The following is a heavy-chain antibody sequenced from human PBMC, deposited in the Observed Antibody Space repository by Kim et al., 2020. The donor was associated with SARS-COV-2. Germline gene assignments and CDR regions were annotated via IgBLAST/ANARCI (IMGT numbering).Heavy chain of an antibody. CDR2: IYYSGST. D-gene: IGHD4-17*01. V-gene: IGHV4-39*07. J-gene: IGHJ4*02. CDR3: ARDSLSRTTVFVFDY. Sequence: SETLSLTCTVSGGSISSSSYYWGWIRQPPGKGLEWIGSIYYSGSTYYNPSLKSRVTISVDTSKNQFSLKLSSVTAADTAVYYCARDSLSRTTVFVFDYWGQGTLVTVSS. CDR1: GGSISSSSYY.